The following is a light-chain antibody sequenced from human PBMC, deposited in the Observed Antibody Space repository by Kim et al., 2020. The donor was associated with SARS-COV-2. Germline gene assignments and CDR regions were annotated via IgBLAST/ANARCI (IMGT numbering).Light chain of an antibody. CDR1: ESVSRSC. J-gene: IGKJ1*01. CDR2: GAS. CDR3: QQYGTSEWT. V-gene: IGKV3-20*01. Sequence: SPGERATLACRASESVSRSCLAWYQQNPGQAPSIVISGASSRALDVPDRFSGSRSGTNITLSISRLEPEDFAVYYCQQYGTSEWTFGQRTKVDIK.